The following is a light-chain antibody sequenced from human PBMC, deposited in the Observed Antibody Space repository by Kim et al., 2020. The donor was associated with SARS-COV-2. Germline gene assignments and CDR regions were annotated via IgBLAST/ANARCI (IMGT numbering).Light chain of an antibody. Sequence: DIQLTQSPSFLSASVGDRVTITCRASQGISRSLAWYQQKPGKAPELLIYDASTLQRGVPSGFSGSGSGTEFTLIITTLQPEDFATYYCQQHNAYPPTFGGGTKVDIK. CDR2: DAS. CDR1: QGISRS. J-gene: IGKJ4*01. CDR3: QQHNAYPPT. V-gene: IGKV1-9*01.